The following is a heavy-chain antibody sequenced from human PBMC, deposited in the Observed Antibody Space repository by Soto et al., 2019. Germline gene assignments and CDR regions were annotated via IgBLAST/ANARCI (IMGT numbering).Heavy chain of an antibody. CDR1: GYSFTGYW. CDR2: IYPGDSDT. J-gene: IGHJ4*02. Sequence: GESLKISCKASGYSFTGYWIGWVRQMPGKGLEWMGIIYPGDSDTRYSPSFQGQVIISADKSISTAYLQWGSLQASDTAIYYCASHMNYYDSSGYYYYYWCQGTLVIASS. V-gene: IGHV5-51*01. CDR3: ASHMNYYDSSGYYYYY. D-gene: IGHD3-22*01.